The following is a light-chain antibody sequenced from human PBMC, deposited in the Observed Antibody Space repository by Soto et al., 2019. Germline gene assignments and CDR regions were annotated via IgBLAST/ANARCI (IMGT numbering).Light chain of an antibody. J-gene: IGLJ2*01. V-gene: IGLV1-44*01. Sequence: QSVLTQAPSASGTPGQRVTISCSGSSSNIGSNTVNWYQQLPGTAPKLLIYSNNQRHSGVPDRFSGSKSGTSASLAISVLQSEDGDDYYCAAWDDSLNGVVFGGGTKLTVL. CDR3: AAWDDSLNGVV. CDR1: SSNIGSNT. CDR2: SNN.